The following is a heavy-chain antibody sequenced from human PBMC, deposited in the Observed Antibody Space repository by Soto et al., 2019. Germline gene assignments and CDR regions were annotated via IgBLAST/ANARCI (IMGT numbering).Heavy chain of an antibody. CDR3: SRLGGRNYYYYGMDV. CDR2: IYPGDPDT. V-gene: IGHV5-51*01. J-gene: IGHJ6*02. Sequence: HGESLKISCKGSGNRFTSYWTCWVRQKPGKGLEWMGIIYPGDPDTRYSPSFQGQVTISADKSISTAYLEWSSLKASDTAMYCCSRLGGRNYYYYGMDVWGQGATVTVSS. CDR1: GNRFTSYW.